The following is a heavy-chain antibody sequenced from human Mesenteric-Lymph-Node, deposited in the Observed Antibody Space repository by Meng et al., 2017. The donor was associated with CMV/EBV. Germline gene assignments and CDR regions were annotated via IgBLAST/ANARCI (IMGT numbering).Heavy chain of an antibody. D-gene: IGHD3-3*01. CDR1: GYSISSGYN. CDR3: ARTETKGITIFGVVQGDAFDI. Sequence: SETLSLTCTVSGYSISSGYNWGWIRQPPGKGLEWIGSIYHTGRNYYNPSLKSRVTISVDTSKNQFSLKLSSVTAADTAVYYCARTETKGITIFGVVQGDAFDIWGQGTMVTVSS. V-gene: IGHV4-38-2*02. J-gene: IGHJ3*02. CDR2: IYHTGRN.